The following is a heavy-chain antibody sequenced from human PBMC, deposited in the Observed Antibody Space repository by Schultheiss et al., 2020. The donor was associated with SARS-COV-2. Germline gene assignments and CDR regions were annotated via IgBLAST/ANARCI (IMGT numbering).Heavy chain of an antibody. Sequence: ASVKVSCKVSGYTFTSYDMNWVRQATGHGLEWMGWMNPNSGGTNYAQNFQGRVTMTRDTSISTAYMELSRLKSDDTAVYYCARDIAEPANYYYGMDVWGQGTTVTVSS. CDR1: GYTFTSYD. CDR2: MNPNSGGT. J-gene: IGHJ6*02. V-gene: IGHV1-2*02. CDR3: ARDIAEPANYYYGMDV. D-gene: IGHD1-14*01.